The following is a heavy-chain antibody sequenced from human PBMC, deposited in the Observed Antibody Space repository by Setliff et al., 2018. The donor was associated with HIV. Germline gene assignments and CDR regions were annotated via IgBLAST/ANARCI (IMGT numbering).Heavy chain of an antibody. Sequence: ASVKVSCKASGYTFTSYYMHWVRQAPGLGLEWMGWISAYNGNTNYAQKLQGRVTMTTDTSTSTAYMELRSLRSDDTAVYYCARDRELAVAGTIDAFDIWGQGTMVTVSS. CDR2: ISAYNGNT. V-gene: IGHV1-18*04. D-gene: IGHD6-19*01. CDR1: GYTFTSYY. J-gene: IGHJ3*02. CDR3: ARDRELAVAGTIDAFDI.